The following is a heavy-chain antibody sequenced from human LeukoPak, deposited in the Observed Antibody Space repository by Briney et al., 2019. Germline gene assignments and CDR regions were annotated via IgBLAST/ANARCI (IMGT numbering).Heavy chain of an antibody. D-gene: IGHD3-10*01. J-gene: IGHJ4*02. CDR3: ARVNSESYCDS. V-gene: IGHV4-38-2*02. CDR1: GYSITSGYY. Sequence: SETLSLTCTVSGYSITSGYYWGWIRQPPGKGLEWIGNVYHSGTTYNNPSLKSRVTISVDTSKNQFSLRLNSVTAADTAVYYCARVNSESYCDSWGQGTLVTVSS. CDR2: VYHSGTT.